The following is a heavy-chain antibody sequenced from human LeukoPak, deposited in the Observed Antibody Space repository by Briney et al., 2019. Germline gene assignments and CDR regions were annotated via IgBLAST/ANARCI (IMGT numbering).Heavy chain of an antibody. V-gene: IGHV3-74*01. D-gene: IGHD1-26*01. CDR2: INSDGSST. CDR1: GFTFSSYW. Sequence: GGSLRLSCAASGFTFSSYWMHWVRQAPGKGLVWVSRINSDGSSTTYADSVKGRFTISRDNAENTLYLQMNSLRAEDTAVYYCASGGGYVIDYGMDVWGQGTTVTVSS. J-gene: IGHJ6*02. CDR3: ASGGGYVIDYGMDV.